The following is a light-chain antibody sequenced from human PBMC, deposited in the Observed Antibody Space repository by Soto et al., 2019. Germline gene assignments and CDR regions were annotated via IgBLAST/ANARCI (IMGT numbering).Light chain of an antibody. CDR3: QQLNSYSSIT. CDR1: QGINRF. V-gene: IGKV1-9*01. CDR2: AAS. Sequence: DIQLTQSPSFLSASVGDRVTITCRASQGINRFLAWYQQKPGKAPKLLIYAASTLQSGVPSRFGGSGSGTEFTLTISSLQPEDFATYYCQQLNSYSSITFGQGTRLEIK. J-gene: IGKJ5*01.